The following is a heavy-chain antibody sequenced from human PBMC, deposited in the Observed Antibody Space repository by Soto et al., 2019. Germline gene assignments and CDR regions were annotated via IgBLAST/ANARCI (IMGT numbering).Heavy chain of an antibody. Sequence: QVQLVESGGGVVQPGRSLRLSCVASGFTFSSYGMHWVRQAPGKGLHWVAIISYDGSNTYYADSVKGRFTISRDNSKNTLYLQMNSLRAEDTSVYYCAKEGGLSGSYYISSSYYFDYWGQGTLVTVSS. CDR2: ISYDGSNT. CDR1: GFTFSSYG. D-gene: IGHD1-26*01. V-gene: IGHV3-30*18. J-gene: IGHJ4*02. CDR3: AKEGGLSGSYYISSSYYFDY.